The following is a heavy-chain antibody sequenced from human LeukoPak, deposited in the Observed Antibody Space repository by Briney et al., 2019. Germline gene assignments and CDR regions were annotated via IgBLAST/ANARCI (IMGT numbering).Heavy chain of an antibody. CDR2: INNNGGST. Sequence: PGGSLRLSCSASGFTFSSYSMDWVRQAPGKGPEYVSGINNNGGSTQYADSVKGRFTISRDNAKNSLYLQMNSLRAEDTAVYYCARVARLVSSGWYADYWGQGTLVTVSS. CDR3: ARVARLVSSGWYADY. D-gene: IGHD6-19*01. J-gene: IGHJ4*02. CDR1: GFTFSSYS. V-gene: IGHV3-64*04.